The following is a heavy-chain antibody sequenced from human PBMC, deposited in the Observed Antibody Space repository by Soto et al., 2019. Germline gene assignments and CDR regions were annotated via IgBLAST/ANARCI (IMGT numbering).Heavy chain of an antibody. V-gene: IGHV3-23*01. CDR1: GFTFSNFG. CDR3: AKGKGVGATPDGANC. Sequence: EVQVLESGGGRVGPGGYLRLSCAASGFTFSNFGMTGVRQAPGKGVARVSGVRSDGDTTYNPEPVKGRFPVSRDTSRNTVYLQMNSLRAEDTAIYYCAKGKGVGATPDGANCWGQGTLVTVSS. J-gene: IGHJ4*02. CDR2: VRSDGDTT. D-gene: IGHD1-26*01.